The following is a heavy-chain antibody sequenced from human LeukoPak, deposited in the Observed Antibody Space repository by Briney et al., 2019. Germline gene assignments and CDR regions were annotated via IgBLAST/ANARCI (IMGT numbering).Heavy chain of an antibody. CDR1: GASISSGGYS. D-gene: IGHD1-1*01. CDR3: ARGQRLLDY. CDR2: IYHSGST. V-gene: IGHV4-30-2*01. J-gene: IGHJ4*02. Sequence: SETLSLTCAVSGASISSGGYSWSWIRQPPGKGPEWIGYIYHSGSTYYNPSLKSRVTISVDRSKNQFSLKLSSVTAADTAVYYCARGQRLLDYWGQGTLVTVSS.